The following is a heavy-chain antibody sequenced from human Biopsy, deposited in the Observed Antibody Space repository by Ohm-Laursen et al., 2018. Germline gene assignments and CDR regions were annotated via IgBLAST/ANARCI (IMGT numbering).Heavy chain of an antibody. CDR3: ARNRVDVVKVTTIGWNFDL. D-gene: IGHD5-12*01. J-gene: IGHJ2*01. V-gene: IGHV4-59*08. Sequence: SETLSLTCTLSGDSITRSYWNWIRQTPGKGLEWIGYIHYTGHIRINPSLNSRATISVDTSKDQFSLKLSSLTAADTAIYYCARNRVDVVKVTTIGWNFDLWGRGTLVTVS. CDR2: IHYTGHI. CDR1: GDSITRSY.